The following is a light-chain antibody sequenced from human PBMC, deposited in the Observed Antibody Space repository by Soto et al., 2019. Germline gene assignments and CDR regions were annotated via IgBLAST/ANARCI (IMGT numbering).Light chain of an antibody. CDR3: QQRTNWPVT. J-gene: IGKJ3*01. CDR2: DAS. V-gene: IGKV3-11*01. Sequence: EIVLTQSPATLSLSPGERATLSCRASQSISSYLAWYQQKPGHTPRLLIYDASNRATGIPARFSGSGSGTDFTLTINSLEPEDFAVYYCQQRTNWPVTFGPGTTVDVK. CDR1: QSISSY.